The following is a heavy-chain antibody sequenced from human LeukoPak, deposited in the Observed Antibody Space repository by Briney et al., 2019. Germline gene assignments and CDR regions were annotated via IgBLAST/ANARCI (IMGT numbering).Heavy chain of an antibody. D-gene: IGHD3-3*01. J-gene: IGHJ3*02. CDR3: AKSYNDFWTGYPSDAFDI. V-gene: IGHV3-30-3*02. CDR1: GFTFSSYA. CDR2: ISYDGSNK. Sequence: QPGGSLRLSCAASGFTFSSYAMHWVRQAPGKGLEWVAVISYDGSNKYYADSVKGRFTISRDNSRNTLDLQMNSLRPEDTAVYYCAKSYNDFWTGYPSDAFDIWGQGTMVTVSS.